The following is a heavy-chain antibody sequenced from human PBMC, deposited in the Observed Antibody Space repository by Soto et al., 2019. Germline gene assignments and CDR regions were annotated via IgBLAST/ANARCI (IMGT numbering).Heavy chain of an antibody. J-gene: IGHJ6*02. Sequence: ASVKVSCKASGYTFTGYYMHWVRQAPGQGLEWMGWINPNSGGTNYAQKFQGWVTMTRDTSISTAYMELSRLRSDDTAVYYCARDGSSSSYYYYYGMDVRGQGTTVTVSS. CDR2: INPNSGGT. D-gene: IGHD6-6*01. V-gene: IGHV1-2*04. CDR1: GYTFTGYY. CDR3: ARDGSSSSYYYYYGMDV.